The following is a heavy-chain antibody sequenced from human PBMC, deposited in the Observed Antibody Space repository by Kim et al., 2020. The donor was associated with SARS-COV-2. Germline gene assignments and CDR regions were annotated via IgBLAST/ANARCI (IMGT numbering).Heavy chain of an antibody. CDR2: IWYDGSNK. CDR1: GFTFSNYG. J-gene: IGHJ3*02. D-gene: IGHD2-21*02. CDR3: ARGGVTAHDI. V-gene: IGHV3-33*01. Sequence: GGSLRLSCAASGFTFSNYGMHWVRQAPGKGLEWVAVIWYDGSNKYYADSVKGRFTISRYNSKNTLYLQMNSLRAEDTAVYYCARGGVTAHDIWGQGTMVTVSS.